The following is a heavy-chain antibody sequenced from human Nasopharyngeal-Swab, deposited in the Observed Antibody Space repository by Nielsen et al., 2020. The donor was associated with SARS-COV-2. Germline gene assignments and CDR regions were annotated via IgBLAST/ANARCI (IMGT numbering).Heavy chain of an antibody. CDR3: ARGPGMYYYDSSGYYRGRYYYYMDV. Sequence: GSLRLSCAVYGGSFSGYYWSWIRQPPGKGLEWIGEINHGGSTDYNPSLKSRVTISVDTSKNQFSLKLSSVTAADTAVYYCARGPGMYYYDSSGYYRGRYYYYMDVWGKGTTVTVSS. V-gene: IGHV4-34*01. CDR2: INHGGST. J-gene: IGHJ6*03. CDR1: GGSFSGYY. D-gene: IGHD3-22*01.